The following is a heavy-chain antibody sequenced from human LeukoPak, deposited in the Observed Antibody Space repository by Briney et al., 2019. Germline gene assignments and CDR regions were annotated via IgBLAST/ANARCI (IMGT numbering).Heavy chain of an antibody. D-gene: IGHD6-19*01. J-gene: IGHJ4*02. V-gene: IGHV5-51*01. CDR2: IYPGDSDT. CDR1: GYSFSSYW. CDR3: ARSLADSSGYLHY. Sequence: NLGESLKISCKGSGYSFSSYWIGWVRQMPGKGLEWMGIIYPGDSDTRYSPSFQGQVTISADKSISTAYLQWSSLKASDTAMYYCARSLADSSGYLHYWGQGTLITVSS.